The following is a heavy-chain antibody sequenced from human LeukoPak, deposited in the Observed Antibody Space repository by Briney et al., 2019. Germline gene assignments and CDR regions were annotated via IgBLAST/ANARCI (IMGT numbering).Heavy chain of an antibody. J-gene: IGHJ4*02. D-gene: IGHD5-18*01. CDR2: ISPILGIA. Sequence: SVWVSCEESVGTLCGDVISSGAQAPGQGGEGRGRISPILGIANYAQKFQGRATITADKSTTTAHMELSSLRSEDTAVYYSARERYSYGYAGGTFDYWGQGTLVTVSS. V-gene: IGHV1-69*04. CDR3: ARERYSYGYAGGTFDY. CDR1: VGTLCGDV.